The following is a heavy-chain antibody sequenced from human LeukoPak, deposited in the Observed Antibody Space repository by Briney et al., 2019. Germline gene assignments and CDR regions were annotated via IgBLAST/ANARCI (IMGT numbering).Heavy chain of an antibody. D-gene: IGHD6-19*01. CDR3: AKDGRDSSGWYYFDY. CDR1: GFTFSSYA. J-gene: IGHJ4*02. Sequence: GGSLRLSCAASGFTFSSYAMSWVRQAPGKGLEWVSAISGSGGSTYYADSVKGRFTISRDNSKNTLYLQMNSLRAEDTAVHYCAKDGRDSSGWYYFDYWGQGTLVTVSS. CDR2: ISGSGGST. V-gene: IGHV3-23*01.